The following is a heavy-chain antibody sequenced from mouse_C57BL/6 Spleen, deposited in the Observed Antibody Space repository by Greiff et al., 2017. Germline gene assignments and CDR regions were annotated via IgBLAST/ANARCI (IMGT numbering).Heavy chain of an antibody. J-gene: IGHJ1*03. CDR3: ARRATTPGNFDV. CDR1: GYTFTSYW. V-gene: IGHV1-50*01. Sequence: QVQLQQPGAELVKPGASVKLSCKASGYTFTSYWMQWVKQRPGQGLEWIGEIDPSDSYTNYNQKFKGKATLTVDTSSSTAYMQLSSLTSEDSAVYYCARRATTPGNFDVWGTGTTVTVSS. CDR2: IDPSDSYT. D-gene: IGHD5-5*01.